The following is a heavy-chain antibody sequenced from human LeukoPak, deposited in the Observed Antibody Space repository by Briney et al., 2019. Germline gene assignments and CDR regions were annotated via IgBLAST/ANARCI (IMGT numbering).Heavy chain of an antibody. V-gene: IGHV3-23*01. CDR3: AKTSGWPYCFDC. CDR1: GFAFTNYA. D-gene: IGHD6-19*01. CDR2: TSNSGATT. J-gene: IGHJ4*02. Sequence: GGSLRLSCAASGFAFTNYAMSWVRQAPGEGLEWVSGTSNSGATTYYADSVKGRFTISRDNFKNTLYLQMNSLRADDTAVYYCAKTSGWPYCFDCWGQGTLVTVSS.